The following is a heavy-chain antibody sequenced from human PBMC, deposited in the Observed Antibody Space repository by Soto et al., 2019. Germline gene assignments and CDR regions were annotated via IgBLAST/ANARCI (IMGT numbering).Heavy chain of an antibody. Sequence: GSLRLSCVASGFTFSDHAMSWVRQAPGKGLEWIAAISGGGASKYYADSVKGRVTISRDNSQNTVYLQMNSVRAEDTAVYYCAKDHWSGQWILRYFEHWGQGNLVTVSS. D-gene: IGHD3-3*01. CDR3: AKDHWSGQWILRYFEH. CDR2: ISGGGASK. CDR1: GFTFSDHA. J-gene: IGHJ4*02. V-gene: IGHV3-23*01.